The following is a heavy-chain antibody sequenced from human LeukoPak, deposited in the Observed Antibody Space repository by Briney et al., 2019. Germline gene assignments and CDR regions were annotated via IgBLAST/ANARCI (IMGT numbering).Heavy chain of an antibody. D-gene: IGHD2-21*02. Sequence: SETLSLTCAVYGGSFSGYYWSWIRQPPGKGLEWIGEINHSGSTNYNPSLKSRVTISVDTSQNQFSLKMSSVTAADTAVYYCARGLRHIVVVTAIRYFDYWGQGTLVTVSS. J-gene: IGHJ4*02. CDR2: INHSGST. CDR1: GGSFSGYY. CDR3: ARGLRHIVVVTAIRYFDY. V-gene: IGHV4-34*01.